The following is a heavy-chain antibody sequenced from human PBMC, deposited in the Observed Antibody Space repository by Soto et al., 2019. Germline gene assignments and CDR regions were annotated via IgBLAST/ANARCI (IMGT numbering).Heavy chain of an antibody. CDR1: GFSLTTSGVG. J-gene: IGHJ4*02. Sequence: QITLNESGPTVVRPTETLTLTCRFSGFSLTTSGVGVGWIRQSPGKAPEWLALIYWDDDKRYSASLKSRLTITKDTSKKQVVLTVSDVEPTDTATYYCAHRVLRTVFGLVTTTAIYFDFWGQGTPVAVSS. CDR3: AHRVLRTVFGLVTTTAIYFDF. D-gene: IGHD3-3*01. V-gene: IGHV2-5*02. CDR2: IYWDDDK.